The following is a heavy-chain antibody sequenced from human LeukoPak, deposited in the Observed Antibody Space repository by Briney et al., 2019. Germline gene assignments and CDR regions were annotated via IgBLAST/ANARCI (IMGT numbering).Heavy chain of an antibody. Sequence: GASVKVSCKASGYTFTSYGISWVRQAPGQGLEWMGWISAYNGNTNYAQKFQGRATITTDESTSTAYMELSSLRSEDTAVYYCARLRSDSSSWYRNNWFDPWGQGTLVTVSS. V-gene: IGHV1-18*01. CDR2: ISAYNGNT. CDR1: GYTFTSYG. J-gene: IGHJ5*02. D-gene: IGHD6-13*01. CDR3: ARLRSDSSSWYRNNWFDP.